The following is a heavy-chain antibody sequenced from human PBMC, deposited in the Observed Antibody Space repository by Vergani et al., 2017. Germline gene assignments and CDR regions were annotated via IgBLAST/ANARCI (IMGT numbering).Heavy chain of an antibody. CDR2: IYSGGST. V-gene: IGHV3-66*02. J-gene: IGHJ6*02. Sequence: VQLVESGGGVVQPGGSLRLSCAASGFTVSSNYMSWVRQAPGKGLEWVSVIYSGGSTYYADSVKGRFTISRDNSKNTLYLQMNSRRAEDTAVYYCARDWIVVVPAAMGYYYGMDVWGQGTTVTVSS. D-gene: IGHD2-2*01. CDR3: ARDWIVVVPAAMGYYYGMDV. CDR1: GFTVSSNY.